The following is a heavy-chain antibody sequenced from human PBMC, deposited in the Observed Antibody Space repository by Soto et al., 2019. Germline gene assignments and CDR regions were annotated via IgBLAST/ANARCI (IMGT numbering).Heavy chain of an antibody. CDR1: GFTFSSYA. CDR3: ARDSRLNIIILRTPPDY. Sequence: QVQLLESGGGVVQPGRSLRLSCAASGFTFSSYAMHWVRQAPGKGLEWVAVISYDGNNKYYADSVKGRFTISRDNSKNTLYLHMNSLRPEDTAVYYFARDSRLNIIILRTPPDYWGQRPLVTVSS. V-gene: IGHV3-30-3*01. D-gene: IGHD3-16*01. J-gene: IGHJ4*02. CDR2: ISYDGNNK.